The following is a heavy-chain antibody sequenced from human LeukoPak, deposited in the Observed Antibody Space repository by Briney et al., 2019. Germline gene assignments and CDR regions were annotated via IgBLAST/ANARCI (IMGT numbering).Heavy chain of an antibody. CDR3: ARDVRDRETTVTAENDY. V-gene: IGHV3-48*01. CDR1: GFTFSSYS. J-gene: IGHJ4*02. Sequence: PGGSLRLSCAASGFTFSSYSMNWVRQAPGKGLEWVSYISSSSTIYYADSVKGRFTISRDNAKNSLYLQMNSLRAEDTAVYYCARDVRDRETTVTAENDYWGQGTLVTVSS. D-gene: IGHD4-17*01. CDR2: ISSSSTI.